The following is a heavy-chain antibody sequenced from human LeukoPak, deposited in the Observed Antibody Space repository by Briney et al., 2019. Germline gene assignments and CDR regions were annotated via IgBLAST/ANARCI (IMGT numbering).Heavy chain of an antibody. D-gene: IGHD5-24*01. J-gene: IGHJ6*03. CDR1: GFTFSSYW. V-gene: IGHV3-74*01. CDR3: ARVQDGYNQRYYYYYMDV. CDR2: INRDGSST. Sequence: GGSLRLSCAASGFTFSSYWMHWVRQAPGKGLVWVSRINRDGSSTSYADSVKGRFTISRDNAKNTLYLQMNSLRAEDTAVYYCARVQDGYNQRYYYYYMDVWGRGTTVTVSS.